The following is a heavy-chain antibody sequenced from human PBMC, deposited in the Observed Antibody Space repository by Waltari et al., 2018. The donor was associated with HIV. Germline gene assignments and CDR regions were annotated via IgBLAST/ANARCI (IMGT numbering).Heavy chain of an antibody. D-gene: IGHD3-3*01. J-gene: IGHJ4*02. CDR2: IYTSGSP. CDR3: ARAPVLRFLEWLSPGYFDY. CDR1: GGSISSGSYY. Sequence: QVQLQESGPGLVRPSQTLSLTCTVSGGSISSGSYYWSWIRQPAGKGLEWIGRIYTSGSPNYNPSLKLQVTISVDTSKNQFSLKLSSVTAADTAVYYCARAPVLRFLEWLSPGYFDYWGQGTLVTVSS. V-gene: IGHV4-61*02.